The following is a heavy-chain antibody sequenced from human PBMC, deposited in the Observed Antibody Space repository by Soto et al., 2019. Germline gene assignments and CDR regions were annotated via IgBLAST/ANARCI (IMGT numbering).Heavy chain of an antibody. CDR3: ATHMTGPDFTRVGY. Sequence: GSVILSCVASGFRSSRVWVNWFRHAPWKGLEWVVRIQNKTVGGTTDDDATVKGRFTISRDDSKNTRYLQMNSLKTEETAVYFCATHMTGPDFTRVGYWDPGTLVTVSS. CDR1: GFRSSRVW. CDR2: IQNKTVGGTT. V-gene: IGHV3-15*01. J-gene: IGHJ4*02. D-gene: IGHD3-9*01.